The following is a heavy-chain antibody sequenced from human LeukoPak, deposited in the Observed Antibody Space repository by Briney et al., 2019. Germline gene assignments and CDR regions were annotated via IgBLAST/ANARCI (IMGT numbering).Heavy chain of an antibody. V-gene: IGHV4-59*01. D-gene: IGHD3-9*01. CDR1: GVSISSYY. J-gene: IGHJ5*02. Sequence: SETLSLTCTVSGVSISSYYWSWIRQPPGKGLEWIGYIYYSGSTNYNPSLKSRVTISVDTSKNQFSLKLSSVTAADTAVYYCARRGEYDILTGYYNWFDPWGQGTLVTVSS. CDR2: IYYSGST. CDR3: ARRGEYDILTGYYNWFDP.